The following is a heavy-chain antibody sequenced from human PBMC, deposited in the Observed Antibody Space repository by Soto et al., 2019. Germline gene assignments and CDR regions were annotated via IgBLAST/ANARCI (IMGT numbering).Heavy chain of an antibody. Sequence: PWGSLRLSCASSVFTFSSYGMSWVRQAPGKGLEWVSAISGSGGSTYYADSVKGRFTISRDNSKNTLYLQMNSLRAEDTAVYYCAKGGRIGEYYYYGMDVWGQGTPVTGSS. V-gene: IGHV3-23*01. CDR3: AKGGRIGEYYYYGMDV. J-gene: IGHJ6*01. CDR1: VFTFSSYG. CDR2: ISGSGGST. D-gene: IGHD3-3*01.